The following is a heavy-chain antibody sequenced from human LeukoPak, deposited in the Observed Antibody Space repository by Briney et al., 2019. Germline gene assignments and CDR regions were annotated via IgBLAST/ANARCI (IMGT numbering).Heavy chain of an antibody. CDR3: VRHGLGSSWFGFDY. D-gene: IGHD6-13*01. CDR2: IYPGDFDP. Sequence: GESLKISCKGSGYTFTTYWIGWVRQMPGKGLEWMGIIYPGDFDPRYSPSFQGQVTISADTSISTAFLQRRSLKASDSAMYYCVRHGLGSSWFGFDYWGQGTLVTVSS. CDR1: GYTFTTYW. J-gene: IGHJ4*02. V-gene: IGHV5-51*01.